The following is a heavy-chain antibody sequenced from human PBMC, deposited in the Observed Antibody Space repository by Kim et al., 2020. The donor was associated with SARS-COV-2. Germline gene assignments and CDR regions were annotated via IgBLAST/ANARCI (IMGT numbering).Heavy chain of an antibody. D-gene: IGHD6-6*01. J-gene: IGHJ3*02. V-gene: IGHV1-18*04. CDR2: ISAYNGNT. Sequence: ASVKVSCKASGYTFTSYGISWVRQAPGQGLEWMGWISAYNGNTNYAQKLQGRVTMTTDTSTSTAYMELRSLRSDDTAVYYCARTAPGIAARLNAFDIWGQGTMVTVSS. CDR3: ARTAPGIAARLNAFDI. CDR1: GYTFTSYG.